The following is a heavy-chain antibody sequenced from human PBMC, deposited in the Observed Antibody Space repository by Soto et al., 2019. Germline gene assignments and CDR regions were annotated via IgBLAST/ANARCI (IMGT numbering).Heavy chain of an antibody. V-gene: IGHV4-59*01. D-gene: IGHD6-13*01. CDR1: GGAIRSYY. J-gene: IGHJ5*02. CDR2: IYYSGST. CDR3: ARGHSSSWYDWFDP. Sequence: SENLCLTCTVSGGAIRSYYSSWIRQPPGKGLEWIGYIYYSGSTNYNPSLKSRVTISVDTSKNQFSLMLSSVTAADTAVYYCARGHSSSWYDWFDPWGQGTLVTVSS.